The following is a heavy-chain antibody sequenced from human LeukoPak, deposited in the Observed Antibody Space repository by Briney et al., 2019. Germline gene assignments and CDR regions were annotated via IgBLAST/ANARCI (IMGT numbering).Heavy chain of an antibody. CDR2: ISGSGGST. Sequence: GESLRLSSAASGFTFTTYWMSWVRQAPGKGLEWVSAISGSGGSTYYADSVKGRFTISRDNSKNTLYLQMNSLRAEDTAVYYCAKDRRYSSSWYYFDYWGQGTLVTVSS. CDR1: GFTFTTYW. CDR3: AKDRRYSSSWYYFDY. D-gene: IGHD6-13*01. J-gene: IGHJ4*02. V-gene: IGHV3-23*01.